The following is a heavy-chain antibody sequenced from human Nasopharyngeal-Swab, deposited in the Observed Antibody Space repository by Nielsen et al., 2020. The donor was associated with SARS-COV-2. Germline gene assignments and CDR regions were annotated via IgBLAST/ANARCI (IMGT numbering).Heavy chain of an antibody. J-gene: IGHJ3*02. CDR3: ARPLGGSYYRAAFDI. D-gene: IGHD1-26*01. CDR2: ISYDGSNK. V-gene: IGHV3-30*03. Sequence: GGSLRLSCAASGFTFSSYGMHWVRKAPGKGLEWVAVISYDGSNKYYADSVKGRFTISRDNSKNTLYLQMNSLRAEDTAVYYCARPLGGSYYRAAFDIWGQGTMVTVSS. CDR1: GFTFSSYG.